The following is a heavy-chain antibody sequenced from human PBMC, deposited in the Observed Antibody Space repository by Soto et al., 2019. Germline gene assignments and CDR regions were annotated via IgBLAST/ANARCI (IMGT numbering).Heavy chain of an antibody. J-gene: IGHJ6*03. V-gene: IGHV3-21*01. CDR1: GFTFSSYS. Sequence: EVQLVESGGGLVQPGGSLRLSCAASGFTFSSYSMNWVRQAPGKGLEWVSSISSSSSYIYDADSVKGRLPISRDNAKNSLYLQMNSLRAEDTAVYYCARDGSSSSAYYYYYYMDVWGKGTTVTVSS. CDR2: ISSSSSYI. CDR3: ARDGSSSSAYYYYYYMDV. D-gene: IGHD6-6*01.